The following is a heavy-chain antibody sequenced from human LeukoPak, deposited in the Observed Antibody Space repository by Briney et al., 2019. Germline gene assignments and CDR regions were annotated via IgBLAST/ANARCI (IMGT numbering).Heavy chain of an antibody. J-gene: IGHJ4*02. D-gene: IGHD2-15*01. V-gene: IGHV1-8*03. CDR1: GYTFTSLD. CDR3: ARVDGSPDY. Sequence: ASVKVSCKTSGYTFTSLDINWVRQATGQGLEWMGWINPNSGNRGYAQQFQGRVTIIRDTSIRTAYMELTNLRSEDTAVYYCARVDGSPDYWGQGTLVTVSS. CDR2: INPNSGNR.